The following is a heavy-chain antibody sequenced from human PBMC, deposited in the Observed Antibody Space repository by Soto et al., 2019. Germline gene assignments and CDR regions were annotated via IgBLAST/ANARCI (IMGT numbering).Heavy chain of an antibody. Sequence: QITLKESGPTLVKPTQTLTLTCTFSGFSLSSTRVAVGWIRQPPGKALEWLALIYWDDDKRYSPFLKSRLTNIKDTSKNQVVLIMTIMDAVDTATYYCAHSVVAGLGYYFDYWGQGTLVTVSS. J-gene: IGHJ4*02. CDR3: AHSVVAGLGYYFDY. D-gene: IGHD6-19*01. V-gene: IGHV2-5*02. CDR2: IYWDDDK. CDR1: GFSLSSTRVA.